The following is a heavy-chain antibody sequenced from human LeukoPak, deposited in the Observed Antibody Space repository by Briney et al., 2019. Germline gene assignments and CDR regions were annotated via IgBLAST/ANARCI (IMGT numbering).Heavy chain of an antibody. CDR1: GGSFSGYY. D-gene: IGHD3-9*01. CDR2: INHSGST. J-gene: IGHJ4*02. V-gene: IGHV4-34*01. CDR3: ARVPPLLRYFDRPLFDY. Sequence: SETLSLTCAVYGGSFSGYYWSWIRQPPGKGLEWIGEINHSGSTNYNPSLKSRVTISVDTSKNQFSLKLSSVTAADTAVYYCARVPPLLRYFDRPLFDYWGQGTLVTVAS.